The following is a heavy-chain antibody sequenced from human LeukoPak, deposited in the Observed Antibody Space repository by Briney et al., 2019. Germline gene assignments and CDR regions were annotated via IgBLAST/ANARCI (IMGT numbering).Heavy chain of an antibody. CDR3: ASSLGPLTEY. CDR1: GFNFASNW. V-gene: IGHV3-74*01. J-gene: IGHJ4*01. CDR2: INSDGSGT. Sequence: GGSLRLSCAASGFNFASNWMHWVRQTPGKGLMWVSRINSDGSGTSYAGSVEGRFTISRDNAKNTLYLQMNNLRAEDTAMYYCASSLGPLTEYWGQGILVTVSS. D-gene: IGHD7-27*01.